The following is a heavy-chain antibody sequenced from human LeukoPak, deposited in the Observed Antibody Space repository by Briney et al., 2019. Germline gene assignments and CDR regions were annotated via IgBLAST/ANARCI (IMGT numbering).Heavy chain of an antibody. Sequence: SETLSLTCTVSGGSINSYFWSWIRQPAGRGLEYIGRIYSSGSTNYNPSLKSRVTMSVDTSKNQFSLKLTSVTAADTAVYYCAREGSSSSFDYWGQGTLVTVSS. CDR3: AREGSSSSFDY. CDR1: GGSINSYF. J-gene: IGHJ4*02. V-gene: IGHV4-4*07. CDR2: IYSSGST. D-gene: IGHD6-6*01.